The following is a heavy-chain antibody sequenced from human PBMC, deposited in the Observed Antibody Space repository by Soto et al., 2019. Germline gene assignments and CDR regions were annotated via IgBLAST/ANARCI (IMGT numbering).Heavy chain of an antibody. CDR1: GGSISSYY. CDR3: ALVLDSSGTVDY. D-gene: IGHD3-22*01. J-gene: IGHJ4*02. CDR2: IYYSGST. V-gene: IGHV4-59*01. Sequence: LSLTCTVSGGSISSYYWSWIRQPPGKGLEWIGYIYYSGSTNYNPSLKSRVTISVDTSKNQFSLKLSSVTAAGTAVYYCALVLDSSGTVDYWGQGTLVTVSS.